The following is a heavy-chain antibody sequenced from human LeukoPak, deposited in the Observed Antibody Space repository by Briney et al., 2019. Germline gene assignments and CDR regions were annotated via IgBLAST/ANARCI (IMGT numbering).Heavy chain of an antibody. D-gene: IGHD3-10*01. CDR2: IYYSGST. CDR1: GGSISSSY. Sequence: SETLSLTCTVSGGSISSSYWSWIRQPPGKGLEWIGYIYYSGSTYYNPSLKSRVTISVDTSKNQFSLKLSSVTAADTAVYYCAREGTTMVRGVIGRGPLDYWGQGTLVTVSS. J-gene: IGHJ4*02. CDR3: AREGTTMVRGVIGRGPLDY. V-gene: IGHV4-59*12.